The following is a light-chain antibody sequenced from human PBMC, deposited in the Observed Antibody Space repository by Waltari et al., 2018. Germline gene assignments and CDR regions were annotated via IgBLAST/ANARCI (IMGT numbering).Light chain of an antibody. CDR1: QGIMTY. CDR2: AAS. J-gene: IGKJ3*01. CDR3: QKYNNDPPFN. V-gene: IGKV1-27*01. Sequence: DIQMTQSPSSLSASVVARVTITCRASQGIMTYVAWYQEKPGKVPKLLISAASTLQSGVPSRFSGSGSGTVFTLTISSLQPEDVATYYCQKYNNDPPFNFGPGTKVDI.